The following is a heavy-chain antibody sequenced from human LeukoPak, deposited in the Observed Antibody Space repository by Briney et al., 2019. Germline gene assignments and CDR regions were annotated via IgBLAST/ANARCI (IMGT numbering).Heavy chain of an antibody. CDR1: GFTFDDYA. V-gene: IGHV3-9*01. Sequence: GGSLRLSCAASGFTFDDYAMHWVRQAPGKGLEWVSGISYNSDTIAYADSVKGRFTISRDNSKNTLYLQMNSLRAEDTAVYYCARDPLDCSSTSCYADYWGQGTLVTVSS. D-gene: IGHD2-2*01. CDR3: ARDPLDCSSTSCYADY. CDR2: ISYNSDTI. J-gene: IGHJ4*02.